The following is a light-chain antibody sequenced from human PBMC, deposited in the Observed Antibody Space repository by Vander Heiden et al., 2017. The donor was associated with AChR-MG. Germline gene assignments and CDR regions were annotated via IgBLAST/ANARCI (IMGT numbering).Light chain of an antibody. Sequence: DIQMTQSPSTLSASVGDRVTIPCRASQSIGTWLAWYQQNQGKSPRLLIYRASNLESGVPSRFSGSGSGTEFTLTISSLQPDDFGTYYCQQCSSYSDISFGQGTRLEIK. CDR1: QSIGTW. J-gene: IGKJ5*01. V-gene: IGKV1-5*03. CDR3: QQCSSYSDIS. CDR2: RAS.